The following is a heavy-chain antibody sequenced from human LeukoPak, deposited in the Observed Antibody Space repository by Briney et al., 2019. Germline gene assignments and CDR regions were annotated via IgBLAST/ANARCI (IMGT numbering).Heavy chain of an antibody. CDR2: MNPNSGNT. J-gene: IGHJ6*03. V-gene: IGHV1-8*03. Sequence: ASVKVSCKASGYTFTSYDINWVRQATGQGLEWMGWMNPNSGNTGYAQKFQGRVTITRNTSISTAYMELSSLRSEDTAVYYCARGRYSSGWYDYYYMDVWGKGTTVTVSS. CDR3: ARGRYSSGWYDYYYMDV. CDR1: GYTFTSYD. D-gene: IGHD6-19*01.